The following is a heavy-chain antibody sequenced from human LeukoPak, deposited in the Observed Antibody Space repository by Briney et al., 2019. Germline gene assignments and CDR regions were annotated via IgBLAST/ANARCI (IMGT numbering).Heavy chain of an antibody. D-gene: IGHD6-6*01. CDR3: ARLMYSSSFPHYYYYMDV. CDR1: GFTFSSYW. CDR2: IKQDGSEK. V-gene: IGHV3-7*01. Sequence: GSLRLSCAASGFTFSSYWMSWVRQAPGKGLEWVANIKQDGSEKYYVDSVKGRFTISRDNAKNSLYLQMNSLRAEDTAVYYCARLMYSSSFPHYYYYMDVWGKGTTVTVSS. J-gene: IGHJ6*03.